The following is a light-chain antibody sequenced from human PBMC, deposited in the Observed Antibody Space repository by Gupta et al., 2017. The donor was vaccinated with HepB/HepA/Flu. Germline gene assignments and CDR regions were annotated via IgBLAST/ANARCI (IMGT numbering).Light chain of an antibody. V-gene: IGLV2-11*01. CDR3: CSDSCSDTSV. CDR1: SSDVGGYNY. J-gene: IGLJ1*01. CDR2: DVS. Sequence: SALPQPRSVSGSPGQSVTISCTGTSSDVGGYNYVSWYQQHPAKAPTLMIYDVSTRTAGVPDRFSGSKSGNTASLTISGRQAEEEADYYCCSDSCSDTSVFGTGTKVTVL.